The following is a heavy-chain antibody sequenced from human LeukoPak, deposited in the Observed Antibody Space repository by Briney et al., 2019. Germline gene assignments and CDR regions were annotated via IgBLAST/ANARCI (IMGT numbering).Heavy chain of an antibody. CDR1: GFTFSSYA. CDR2: ISSSSSYI. J-gene: IGHJ4*02. V-gene: IGHV3-21*01. Sequence: TGGSLRLSCAASGFTFSSYAMNWVRQAPGKGLEWVSSISSSSSYIYYTDSVKGRFTISRDNAKNSLYLRMNSLRAEDTAVYYCARAGQGYCTSAGCFLPLDYWGQGTLVTVSS. D-gene: IGHD2-2*01. CDR3: ARAGQGYCTSAGCFLPLDY.